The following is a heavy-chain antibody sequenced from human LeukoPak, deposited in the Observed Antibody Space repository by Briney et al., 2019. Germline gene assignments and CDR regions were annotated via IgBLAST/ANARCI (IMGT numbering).Heavy chain of an antibody. V-gene: IGHV3-13*01. D-gene: IGHD2-2*01. CDR3: ARGFVCSSTSCRWGEAFDI. CDR2: IGTVGDT. Sequence: GGSLRLSCAASGFTFSSYDMHWVRQTTGKGLEWVSTIGTVGDTYYPGSVKGRFTISRENAKNSLYLQMNSLRAGDTAVYYCARGFVCSSTSCRWGEAFDIWGQGTMVTVSS. CDR1: GFTFSSYD. J-gene: IGHJ3*02.